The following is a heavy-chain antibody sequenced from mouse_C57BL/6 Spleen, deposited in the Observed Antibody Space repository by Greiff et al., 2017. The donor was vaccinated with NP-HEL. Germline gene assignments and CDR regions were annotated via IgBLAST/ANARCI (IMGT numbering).Heavy chain of an antibody. J-gene: IGHJ2*01. CDR2: IYPGSGSI. V-gene: IGHV1-62-2*01. D-gene: IGHD2-2*01. CDR3: GRHEGELWFPFDD. Sequence: VQLQQSGAELVKPGASVKLSCKASGYTFTEYTIHWVKQRPGQGLEWIGWIYPGSGSIKYNEKFKDKATLTVDKSSSTVYMELSSLTSEDSAVYFCGRHEGELWFPFDDWGQVTTLTVSS. CDR1: GYTFTEYT.